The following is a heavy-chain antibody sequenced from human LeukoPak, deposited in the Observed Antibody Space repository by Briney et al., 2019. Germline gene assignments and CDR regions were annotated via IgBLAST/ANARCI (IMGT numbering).Heavy chain of an antibody. D-gene: IGHD4-23*01. J-gene: IGHJ4*02. Sequence: SETLSLTCTVSGGSISSYYWSWIRQPPGKGLEWIGYIYYSGSTNYNPSLKSRVTISVDTSKNQFSLKLSSVTAADTAVYYCARGLSTINDYGGNYLDYWGQGTLVTVSS. CDR2: IYYSGST. CDR3: ARGLSTINDYGGNYLDY. V-gene: IGHV4-59*01. CDR1: GGSISSYY.